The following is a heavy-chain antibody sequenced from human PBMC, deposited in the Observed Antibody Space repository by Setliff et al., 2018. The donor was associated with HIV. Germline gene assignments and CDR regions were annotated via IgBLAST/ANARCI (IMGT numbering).Heavy chain of an antibody. CDR2: IRYDGSNK. CDR1: GFTFSSYG. V-gene: IGHV3-30*02. CDR3: AKSSFGELLSRFDY. J-gene: IGHJ4*02. Sequence: GSLRLSCAASGFTFSSYGMHWVRQVPGKGLEWVAFIRYDGSNKYYADSVKGRFTISRDNSKNTLYLQMNSLKAEDTAVYYFAKSSFGELLSRFDYWGQGTLVTVSS. D-gene: IGHD3-10*01.